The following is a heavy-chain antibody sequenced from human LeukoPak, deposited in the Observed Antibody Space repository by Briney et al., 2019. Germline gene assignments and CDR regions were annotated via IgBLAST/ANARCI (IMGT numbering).Heavy chain of an antibody. J-gene: IGHJ1*01. Sequence: SETLSLTCTVSGGSISSYYWSWIRQPPGKGLEWIGYIYYSGSTNYNPSLKSRVTISVDTSKNQFSLKLSSVTAADTAVYYCARGYHDSSGYYPAEYFQHWGQGTLVTVSS. D-gene: IGHD3-22*01. V-gene: IGHV4-59*01. CDR1: GGSISSYY. CDR2: IYYSGST. CDR3: ARGYHDSSGYYPAEYFQH.